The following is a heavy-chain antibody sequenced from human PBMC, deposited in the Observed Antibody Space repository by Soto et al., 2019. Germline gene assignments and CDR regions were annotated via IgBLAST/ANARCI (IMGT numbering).Heavy chain of an antibody. D-gene: IGHD3-22*01. CDR3: AKDISYDSSGYYEN. J-gene: IGHJ4*02. CDR1: GFTFDDYA. CDR2: ISWNSGSI. Sequence: SLRLSCAAPGFTFDDYAMHWVRQAPGKGLEWVSGISWNSGSIGYADSVKGRFTISRDNAKNSLYLQMNSLRAEDTALYYCAKDISYDSSGYYENWGQGTLVTVSS. V-gene: IGHV3-9*01.